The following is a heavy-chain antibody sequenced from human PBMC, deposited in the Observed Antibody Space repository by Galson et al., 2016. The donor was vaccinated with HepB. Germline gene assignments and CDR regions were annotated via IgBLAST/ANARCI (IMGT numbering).Heavy chain of an antibody. CDR2: ISSSRNFI. CDR3: ARDRGPFDAFDI. V-gene: IGHV3-21*01. D-gene: IGHD3-10*01. J-gene: IGHJ3*02. CDR1: GFDFSSYR. Sequence: SLRLSCAASGFDFSSYRMNWVRQAPGKGLDWVATISSSRNFIYYADSVKGRFTISRDNAEDSLDLQMNSLRAEDTAVYYCARDRGPFDAFDIWGRGTMVTVSS.